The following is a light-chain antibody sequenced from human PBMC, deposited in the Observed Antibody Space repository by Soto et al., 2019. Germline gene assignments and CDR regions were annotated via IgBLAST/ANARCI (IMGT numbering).Light chain of an antibody. CDR3: QQYNNWPWT. Sequence: EIVMTQSPVTLSVSPGERATLSCRASQSVSGNLAWYQQKPGQAPRLLIYGVSARATGIPARFSGSGFGTEFTLTISSLQSEDFAVYYCQQYNNWPWTFGQGTKVNIK. CDR1: QSVSGN. V-gene: IGKV3-15*01. CDR2: GVS. J-gene: IGKJ1*01.